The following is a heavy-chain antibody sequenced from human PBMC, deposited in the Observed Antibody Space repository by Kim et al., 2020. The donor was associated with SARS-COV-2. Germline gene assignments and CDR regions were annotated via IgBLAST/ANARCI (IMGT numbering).Heavy chain of an antibody. CDR3: ARHRTAPATFSYFDD. D-gene: IGHD6-13*01. Sequence: PSLKSRVTISVDTSKNQFSLKLSSVTAADTAVYYCARHRTAPATFSYFDDWGQGTLVTVSS. J-gene: IGHJ4*02. V-gene: IGHV4-39*01.